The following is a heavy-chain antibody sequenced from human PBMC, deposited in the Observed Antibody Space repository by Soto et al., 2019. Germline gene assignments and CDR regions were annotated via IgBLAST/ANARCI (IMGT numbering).Heavy chain of an antibody. Sequence: GGSLRLSCAASGFTFSSYWMSWVRQAPRTGLEWVANIKQDGSEKYYVDSVKGRFTISRDNAKNSLYLQMNSLRAEDTAVYYCAREGLGHMVRGIPRFDYWGQGTLVTVSS. D-gene: IGHD3-10*01. V-gene: IGHV3-7*01. CDR1: GFTFSSYW. CDR3: AREGLGHMVRGIPRFDY. J-gene: IGHJ4*02. CDR2: IKQDGSEK.